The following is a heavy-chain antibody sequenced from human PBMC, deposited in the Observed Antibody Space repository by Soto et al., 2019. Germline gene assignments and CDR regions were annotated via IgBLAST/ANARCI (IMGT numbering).Heavy chain of an antibody. D-gene: IGHD5-18*01. CDR1: GFTFSSYA. V-gene: IGHV3-23*01. J-gene: IGHJ5*02. CDR2: ITGSGGST. Sequence: EVQLLESGAGLVQPGGSLRLSCAASGFTFSSYAMSWVRQAPGKGLEWVSAITGSGGSTYYAHSVKGRFTISRDNSKSTLYLQMNSLRAEDTAVYYCAKDLTVEDTAMVTWGQGTLVTVSS. CDR3: AKDLTVEDTAMVT.